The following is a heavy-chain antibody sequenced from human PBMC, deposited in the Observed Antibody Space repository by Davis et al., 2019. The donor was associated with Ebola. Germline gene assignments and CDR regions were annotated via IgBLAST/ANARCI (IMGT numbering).Heavy chain of an antibody. CDR2: IYIGVTT. J-gene: IGHJ5*02. V-gene: IGHV3-53*01. D-gene: IGHD2-2*01. CDR1: GFTVSSNF. Sequence: PGGSLRLSCTASGFTVSSNFMSWVRQAPGKGLEWVSTIYIGVTTQYADAVKGRFTISRDTSKNNLYLQMNSLRAEDTAVYYCTREGGGHCSSTSCDNWLDPWGQGTLVTVSS. CDR3: TREGGGHCSSTSCDNWLDP.